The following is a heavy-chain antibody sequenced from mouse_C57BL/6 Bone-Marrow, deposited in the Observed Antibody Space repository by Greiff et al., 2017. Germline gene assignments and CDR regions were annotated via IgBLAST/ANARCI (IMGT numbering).Heavy chain of an antibody. D-gene: IGHD2-14*01. Sequence: EVHLVESGGGLVQPGESLKLSCESNEYEFPSYDMPWVRKTPEKRLELVAAINRDGGSTYYPDTMARRFIISRDNTKKTLYLQMSSRMSEDEALDYCAGIGYDGGFYALDYWGQGTSVTVSS. CDR1: EYEFPSYD. CDR2: INRDGGST. J-gene: IGHJ4*01. CDR3: AGIGYDGGFYALDY. V-gene: IGHV5-2*01.